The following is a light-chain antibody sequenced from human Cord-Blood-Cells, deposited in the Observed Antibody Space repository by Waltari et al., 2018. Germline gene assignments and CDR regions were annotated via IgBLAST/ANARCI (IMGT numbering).Light chain of an antibody. J-gene: IGLJ2*01. CDR3: CSYAGSSKV. CDR1: SSDVGRYNL. Sequence: QSALTQPASVSGSPGQSITISCTGTSSDVGRYNLVSWYQQPPGKAPKLMIYEGSKRPSGVSNRFSGSKSGNTASLTISGLQAEDEADYYCCSYAGSSKVFGGGTKLTVL. V-gene: IGLV2-23*01. CDR2: EGS.